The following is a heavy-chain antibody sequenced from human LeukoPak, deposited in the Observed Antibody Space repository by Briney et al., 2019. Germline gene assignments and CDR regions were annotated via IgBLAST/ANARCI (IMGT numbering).Heavy chain of an antibody. CDR2: IYSGGST. Sequence: PGGSLRLSCAASGFTFSSYAMSWVRQAPGKGLEWISVIYSGGSTYYADSVKGRFTISRDNSKNTLYLQMNSLRAEDTAVYYCARGSPILRGRPFDYWGQGTLVTVSS. CDR3: ARGSPILRGRPFDY. J-gene: IGHJ4*02. V-gene: IGHV3-23*03. D-gene: IGHD3-10*01. CDR1: GFTFSSYA.